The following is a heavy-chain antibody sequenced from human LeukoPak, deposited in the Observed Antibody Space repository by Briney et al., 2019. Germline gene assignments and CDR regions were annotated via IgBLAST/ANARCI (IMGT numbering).Heavy chain of an antibody. D-gene: IGHD6-19*01. CDR1: GFTFSSYA. CDR3: TTRITESSGWEDDAFDI. CDR2: ISGSGGST. J-gene: IGHJ3*02. Sequence: GGSLRLSCAASGFTFSSYAMSWVRQAPGKGLEWVSAISGSGGSTYYADSVKGRFTISRDNSKNTLYLQMNSLKTEDTAVYYCTTRITESSGWEDDAFDIWGQGTMVTVSS. V-gene: IGHV3-23*01.